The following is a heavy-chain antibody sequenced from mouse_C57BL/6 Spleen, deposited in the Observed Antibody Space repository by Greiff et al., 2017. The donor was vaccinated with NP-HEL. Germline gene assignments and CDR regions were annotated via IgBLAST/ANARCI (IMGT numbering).Heavy chain of an antibody. Sequence: EVQLQQSGPELVKPGASVKISCKASGYTFTDYYMNWVKQSHGKSLEWIGDINPNNGGTSYNQKFKGKATLTVDKSSSTAYMELRSLTSEDSAVYYCARGERDYWGQGTSVTVSS. CDR1: GYTFTDYY. V-gene: IGHV1-26*01. CDR3: ARGERDY. CDR2: INPNNGGT. J-gene: IGHJ4*01.